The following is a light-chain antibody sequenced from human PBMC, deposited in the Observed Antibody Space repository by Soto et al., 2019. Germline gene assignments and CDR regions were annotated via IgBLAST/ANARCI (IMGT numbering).Light chain of an antibody. CDR2: GVS. V-gene: IGKV3D-15*01. CDR3: QQYNDWPPEVT. J-gene: IGKJ4*01. Sequence: EIVLTQAPITLSVSPGERATLSCRASQTVSSNLAWYQQKPGQPPRLLMSGVSTRATGIPARFSGSGSGTEFTLTISSLQSEDFAVYYCQQYNDWPPEVTFGRGTKVEIK. CDR1: QTVSSN.